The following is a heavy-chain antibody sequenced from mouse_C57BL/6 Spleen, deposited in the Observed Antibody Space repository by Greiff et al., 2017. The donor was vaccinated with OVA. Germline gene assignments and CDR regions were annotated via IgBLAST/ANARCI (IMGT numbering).Heavy chain of an antibody. V-gene: IGHV5-16*01. CDR1: GFTFSDYY. CDR2: INYDGSST. CDR3: ARDDYDAGFAY. J-gene: IGHJ3*01. D-gene: IGHD2-4*01. Sequence: EVKLVESEGGLVQPGSSMKLSCTASGFTFSDYYMAWVRQVPEKGLEWVANINYDGSSTYYLDSLKSRFIISRDNAKNILYLQMSSLKSEDTATYYCARDDYDAGFAYWGQGTLVTVSA.